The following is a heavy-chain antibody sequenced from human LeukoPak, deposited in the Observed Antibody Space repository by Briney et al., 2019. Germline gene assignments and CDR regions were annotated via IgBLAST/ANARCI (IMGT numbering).Heavy chain of an antibody. V-gene: IGHV3-13*01. D-gene: IGHD3-16*01. CDR3: ARGSSNPLGYYYYYGMDV. CDR1: GFTFSSYD. CDR2: IGTAGDT. J-gene: IGHJ6*02. Sequence: GGSLRLSCAASGFTFSSYDMHWVRQATGKGLEWVSAIGTAGDTYYPGSVKGRFTISRENAKNSLYLQMNSLRAGDTAVYYCARGSSNPLGYYYYYGMDVWGQGTTVTVSS.